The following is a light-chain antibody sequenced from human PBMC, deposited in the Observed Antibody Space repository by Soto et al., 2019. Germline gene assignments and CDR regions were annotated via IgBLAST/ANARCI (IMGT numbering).Light chain of an antibody. CDR2: GVS. CDR3: QQSNNWPPLT. Sequence: EIVLTQSPATLSSFPGDRVTLSCRASQAVNTRLAWYQHKPGQAPRLLIYGVSTRATGVPARFSGSGSETDFSLTISSLQIEDFALYYCQQSNNWPPLTFGGGTKVEIK. CDR1: QAVNTR. J-gene: IGKJ4*01. V-gene: IGKV3-15*01.